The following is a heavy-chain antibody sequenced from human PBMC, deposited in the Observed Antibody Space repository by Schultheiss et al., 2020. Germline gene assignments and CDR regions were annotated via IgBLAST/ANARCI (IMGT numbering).Heavy chain of an antibody. V-gene: IGHV3-21*01. CDR3: VRDRLPRGAVAGGGFDI. CDR1: GFTFSSYG. J-gene: IGHJ3*02. Sequence: GGSLRLSCAASGFTFSSYGMNWVRQAPGKGLEWVSSISSGSRDIYYADSVKGRFTISRDNANNSLYLQMNSLRDEGTAVYYCVRDRLPRGAVAGGGFDIWGRGTMVSV. CDR2: ISSGSRDI. D-gene: IGHD6-19*01.